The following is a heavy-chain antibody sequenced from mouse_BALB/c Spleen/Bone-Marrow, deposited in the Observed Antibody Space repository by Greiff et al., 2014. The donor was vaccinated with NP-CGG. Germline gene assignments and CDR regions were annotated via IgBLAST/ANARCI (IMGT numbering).Heavy chain of an antibody. D-gene: IGHD1-1*01. V-gene: IGHV14-3*02. CDR1: GFNIKDTY. CDR3: SSISSGSSYFNY. J-gene: IGHJ2*01. Sequence: EVKLMESGAELVKPGASVKLSCTASGFNIKDTYMHWVKQRPERGLEWIGRIDPANGNTKYDPKFQGKATITADTSSNTAYLQLSSLTCEDAAVYFCSSISSGSSYFNYWGKGPTPTVSS. CDR2: IDPANGNT.